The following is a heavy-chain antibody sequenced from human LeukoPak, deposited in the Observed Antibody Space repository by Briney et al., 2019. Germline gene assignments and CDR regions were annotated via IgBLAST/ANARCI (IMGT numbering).Heavy chain of an antibody. CDR2: INTDGSNT. CDR1: GVIFGSYW. CDR3: ARVVGATVIDY. D-gene: IGHD1-26*01. J-gene: IGHJ4*02. V-gene: IGHV3-74*01. Sequence: GGSLRLSCAASGVIFGSYWMHWVRQVPGKGLMWVSRINTDGSNTTYADSVKGRFTISRDNAESTLFLQMNSLRAEDTAVYYCARVVGATVIDYWGQGTLVTVSS.